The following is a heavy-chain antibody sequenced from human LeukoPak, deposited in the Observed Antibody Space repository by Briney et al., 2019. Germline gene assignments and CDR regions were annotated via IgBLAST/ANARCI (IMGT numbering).Heavy chain of an antibody. Sequence: EASVKVSCKASGGTFSSYAISWVRQAPGQGLEWMGGIIPIFGTANYAQKFQGRVTITADESTSTAYFCASAPRYSSSWPNNWFDPWGQGTLVTVSS. V-gene: IGHV1-69*13. CDR1: GGTFSSYA. CDR2: IIPIFGTA. J-gene: IGHJ5*02. CDR3: FDP. D-gene: IGHD6-13*01.